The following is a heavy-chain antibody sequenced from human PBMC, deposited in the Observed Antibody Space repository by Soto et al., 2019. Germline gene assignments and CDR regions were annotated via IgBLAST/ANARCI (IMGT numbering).Heavy chain of an antibody. Sequence: SETLSLTCAVYGGSFSGYYWSWIRQAPGKGLELIGEINHSGSTNYNPSLKSRVTISVDTSKNQFSLKLSSVTAADTAVYYCARGRIGLLWFGERYYYGMDVWGQGTTVT. V-gene: IGHV4-34*01. CDR3: ARGRIGLLWFGERYYYGMDV. CDR2: INHSGST. J-gene: IGHJ6*02. CDR1: GGSFSGYY. D-gene: IGHD3-10*01.